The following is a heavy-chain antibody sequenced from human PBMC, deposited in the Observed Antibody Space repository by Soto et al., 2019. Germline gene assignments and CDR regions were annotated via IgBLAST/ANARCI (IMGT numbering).Heavy chain of an antibody. CDR1: GFSISKYG. CDR2: LSQDGRNT. Sequence: QVQLVESGGGVVQLGRSLRLSGVVSGFSISKYGMHWVRQAPGKGLEWVAVLSQDGRNTKYVDSVKGRFTISRDNSRNTLYLQMNSLRAEDTALYYCTKDSLSAGGLVPIALDAFDTGGQGTMVTVSS. D-gene: IGHD6-19*01. V-gene: IGHV3-30*18. J-gene: IGHJ3*02. CDR3: TKDSLSAGGLVPIALDAFDT.